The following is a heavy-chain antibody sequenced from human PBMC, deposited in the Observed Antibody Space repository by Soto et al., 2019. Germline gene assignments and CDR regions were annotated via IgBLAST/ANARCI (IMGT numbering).Heavy chain of an antibody. CDR1: GGSISTSDYY. Sequence: LSGGSISTSDYYWGWVRQPPGKGLEWIGSIYYSGHTYFNVSLKSRVSISIDTSKHQFSLTLRSMTAADTAIYYCVGNRGISAAATQGWFDPWGQGTLVTVSS. D-gene: IGHD2-15*01. V-gene: IGHV4-39*01. CDR3: VGNRGISAAATQGWFDP. J-gene: IGHJ5*02. CDR2: IYYSGHT.